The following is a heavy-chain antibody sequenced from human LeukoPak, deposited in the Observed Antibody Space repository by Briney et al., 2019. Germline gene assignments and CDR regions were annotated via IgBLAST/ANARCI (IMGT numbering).Heavy chain of an antibody. V-gene: IGHV4-34*01. CDR3: AKSKQWLVRGAMDV. CDR2: INHSGST. Sequence: SETLSLTCAVYGGSFSGYYWSWIRQLPGKGLEWIGEINHSGSTNYNPSLKSRVTISVDTSKNQFSLKLSSVTAADTAVYYCAKSKQWLVRGAMDVWGKGTTVTVSS. CDR1: GGSFSGYY. D-gene: IGHD6-19*01. J-gene: IGHJ6*03.